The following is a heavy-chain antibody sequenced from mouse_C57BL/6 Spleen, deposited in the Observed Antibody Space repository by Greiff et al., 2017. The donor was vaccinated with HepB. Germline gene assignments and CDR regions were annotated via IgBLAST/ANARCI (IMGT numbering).Heavy chain of an antibody. CDR2: IYPGDGDT. V-gene: IGHV1-82*01. D-gene: IGHD2-10*02. Sequence: VKLMESGPELVKPGASVKISCKASGYAFSSSWMNWVKQRPGKGLEWIGRIYPGDGDTNYNGKFKGKATLTADKSSSTAYMQLSSLTSEDSAVYFCARSGPRGGYFDVWGTGTTVTVSS. CDR1: GYAFSSSW. CDR3: ARSGPRGGYFDV. J-gene: IGHJ1*03.